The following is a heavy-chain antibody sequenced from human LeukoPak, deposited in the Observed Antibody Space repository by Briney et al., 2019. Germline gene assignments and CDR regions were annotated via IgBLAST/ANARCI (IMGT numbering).Heavy chain of an antibody. D-gene: IGHD3-22*01. V-gene: IGHV3-30*18. Sequence: GGSLRLSCAASGFSFSSHGMHWVRQAPGKGLEWVAVISYDGSNKYYADSVKGRFTISRDNSKNTLYLQMNSLRAEDTAVYYCAKEPYYYDSSGLRRGFDPWGQGTLVTVSS. CDR1: GFSFSSHG. J-gene: IGHJ5*02. CDR2: ISYDGSNK. CDR3: AKEPYYYDSSGLRRGFDP.